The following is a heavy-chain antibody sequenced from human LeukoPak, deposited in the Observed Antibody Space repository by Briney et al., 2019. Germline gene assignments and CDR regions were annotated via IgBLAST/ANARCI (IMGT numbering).Heavy chain of an antibody. CDR3: ARAVSGRFDY. D-gene: IGHD6-19*01. Sequence: PSETLSLTCTVSGGSMSPYHWGWIRQPPGKGLEWTGYIYYSGSTNYNPSLKSRVTISVDTSKNQFSLKLTSVTAADTAIYYCARAVSGRFDYWGQGTLVTVSS. CDR1: GGSMSPYH. J-gene: IGHJ4*02. CDR2: IYYSGST. V-gene: IGHV4-59*08.